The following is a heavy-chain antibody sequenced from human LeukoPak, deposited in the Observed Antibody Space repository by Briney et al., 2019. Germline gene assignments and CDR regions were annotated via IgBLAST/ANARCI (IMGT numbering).Heavy chain of an antibody. Sequence: SVKVSFKASGGTFSSYAISWVRQAPGQGLEWMGRIIPILGIANYAQKFQGRVTITADKSTSTAYMELSSLRSEDTAVYYCARGYSSSWYDYWGQGTLVTVSS. V-gene: IGHV1-69*04. CDR1: GGTFSSYA. D-gene: IGHD6-13*01. J-gene: IGHJ4*02. CDR2: IIPILGIA. CDR3: ARGYSSSWYDY.